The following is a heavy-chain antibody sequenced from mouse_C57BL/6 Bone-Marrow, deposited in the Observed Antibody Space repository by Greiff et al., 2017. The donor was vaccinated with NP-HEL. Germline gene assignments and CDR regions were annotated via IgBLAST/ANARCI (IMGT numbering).Heavy chain of an antibody. J-gene: IGHJ2*01. CDR1: GFNIKDDY. D-gene: IGHD1-1*01. Sequence: EVQLVESGAELVRPGASVKLSCTASGFNIKDDYMHWVKQRPEQGLEWIGWIDPENGDTEYASKFQGKATITADTSSNTAYLQLSSLTSEDTAVYYCTTGFHYYGSSYGDYWGQGTTLTVSS. CDR2: IDPENGDT. CDR3: TTGFHYYGSSYGDY. V-gene: IGHV14-4*01.